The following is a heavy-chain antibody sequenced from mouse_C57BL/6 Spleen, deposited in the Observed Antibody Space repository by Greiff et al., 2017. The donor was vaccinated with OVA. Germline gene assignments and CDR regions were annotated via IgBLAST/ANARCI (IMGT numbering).Heavy chain of an antibody. CDR3: TYALYDGSIY. Sequence: EVKLQQSGAELVRPGASVKLSCTASGFNIKDYYMHWVKQRPEQGLEWIGRIDPEDGDTEYAPKFQGKATMTADTSSNTAYLQLSSLTSEDTAVYYCTYALYDGSIYWGQGTTLTVSS. J-gene: IGHJ2*01. CDR2: IDPEDGDT. CDR1: GFNIKDYY. D-gene: IGHD1-1*01. V-gene: IGHV14-1*01.